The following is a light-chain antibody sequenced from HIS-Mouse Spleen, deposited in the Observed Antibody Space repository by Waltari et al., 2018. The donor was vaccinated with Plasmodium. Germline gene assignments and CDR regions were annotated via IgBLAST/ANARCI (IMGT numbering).Light chain of an antibody. CDR3: QAWDSSTVV. Sequence: SYELTQPPSVSVSPGQTASITCSGDKLGDKSACRYQQKPGQSPVLVLYQDSKRPSGTPARFSRSNSGNTATLTISGTQAMDEADYYCQAWDSSTVVFGGGTKLTVL. J-gene: IGLJ2*01. V-gene: IGLV3-1*01. CDR2: QDS. CDR1: KLGDKS.